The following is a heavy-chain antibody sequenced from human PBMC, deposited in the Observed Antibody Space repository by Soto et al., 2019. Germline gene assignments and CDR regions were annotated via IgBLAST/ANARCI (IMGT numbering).Heavy chain of an antibody. V-gene: IGHV1-3*01. Sequence: ASVKVSCKASGYTFSSYAMHWVRQASGQRLEWMGWINAGYGNTKSSQKFQDRVTISRDTSASTAYMELTSLRSEDTAVYYCARDTGDGTFDFWGQGTLVTVS. D-gene: IGHD7-27*01. CDR2: INAGYGNT. CDR3: ARDTGDGTFDF. J-gene: IGHJ4*02. CDR1: GYTFSSYA.